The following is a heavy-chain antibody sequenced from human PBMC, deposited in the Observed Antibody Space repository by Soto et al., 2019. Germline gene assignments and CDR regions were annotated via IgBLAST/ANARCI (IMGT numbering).Heavy chain of an antibody. Sequence: VKVSCKASGYTFTSYAMHWVRQAPGQRLEWMGWINAGNGNTKYSQKFQGRVTITRDTSASTAYMELSSLRSEDTAVYYCARDRASGYDAHFDYWGQGTLVTVSS. V-gene: IGHV1-3*01. J-gene: IGHJ4*02. CDR1: GYTFTSYA. CDR2: INAGNGNT. D-gene: IGHD5-12*01. CDR3: ARDRASGYDAHFDY.